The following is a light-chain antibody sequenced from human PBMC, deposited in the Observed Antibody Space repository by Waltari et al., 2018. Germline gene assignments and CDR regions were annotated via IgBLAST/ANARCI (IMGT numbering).Light chain of an antibody. CDR2: DVN. V-gene: IGLV2-14*03. CDR3: NSFTLGTALLV. Sequence: QSALTQPASVSGSPGQSITISCTGTSSDVGGYKYVSWYQQHPGKAPKLIIYDVNNRPTVVSNRFSGSKSANTASLTISGLHAEDEADYYCNSFTLGTALLVFGGGTKLTVL. CDR1: SSDVGGYKY. J-gene: IGLJ2*01.